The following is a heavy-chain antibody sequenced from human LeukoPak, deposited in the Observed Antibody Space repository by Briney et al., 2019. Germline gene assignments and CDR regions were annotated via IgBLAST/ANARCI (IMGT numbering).Heavy chain of an antibody. V-gene: IGHV4-59*08. Sequence: SETLSLTCTVSGGSMNSYYWSWVRQPPGKGLEWIAYIYYLGSTSYSPSLRGRGSISVDTSKNQFSLKLSSVTAADTAVYYCARQLNWAFDYWGLGTLVTVSS. CDR1: GGSMNSYY. J-gene: IGHJ4*02. D-gene: IGHD7-27*01. CDR3: ARQLNWAFDY. CDR2: IYYLGST.